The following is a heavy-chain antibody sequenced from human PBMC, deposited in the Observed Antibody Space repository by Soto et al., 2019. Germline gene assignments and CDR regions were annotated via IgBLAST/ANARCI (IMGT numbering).Heavy chain of an antibody. V-gene: IGHV1-69*13. J-gene: IGHJ4*02. CDR3: ASEPAAAETEGDY. CDR1: GGTFRSYA. D-gene: IGHD6-13*01. Sequence: RASVKVSCKASGGTFRSYAISWVRQAPGQGLEWMGGIIPIFGTANYAQKFQGRVTITADESTSTAYMELSSLRSEDTAVYYCASEPAAAETEGDYWGQGTLVTVSS. CDR2: IIPIFGTA.